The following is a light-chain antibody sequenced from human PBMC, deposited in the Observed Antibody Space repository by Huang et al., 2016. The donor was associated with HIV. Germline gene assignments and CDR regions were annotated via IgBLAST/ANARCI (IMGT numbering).Light chain of an antibody. CDR1: QSISTY. Sequence: IQMTQSPTSLSASVGDRVSIACRASQSISTYLNWYQQKPGKAPKLLISSASALHSGVPSRFSGSGSGTDFTLTIRGLQLDDFATYYCRQSYSAWSSFGPGTRL. V-gene: IGKV1-39*01. J-gene: IGKJ5*01. CDR3: RQSYSAWSS. CDR2: SAS.